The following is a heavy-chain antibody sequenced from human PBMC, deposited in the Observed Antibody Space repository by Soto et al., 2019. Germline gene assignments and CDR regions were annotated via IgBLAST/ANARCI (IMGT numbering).Heavy chain of an antibody. Sequence: HPWGSLRLSCSASVFTFSSYGMHWLRQAPGKGLEWVAVISYDGSNKYYADSVKGRFTISRDNSKNTLYLQMNSLRAEDTAVYYCAKEEGGSYSVYYYYYYGMDVWGQGTTVTVSS. CDR3: AKEEGGSYSVYYYYYYGMDV. CDR2: ISYDGSNK. CDR1: VFTFSSYG. J-gene: IGHJ6*02. D-gene: IGHD1-26*01. V-gene: IGHV3-30*18.